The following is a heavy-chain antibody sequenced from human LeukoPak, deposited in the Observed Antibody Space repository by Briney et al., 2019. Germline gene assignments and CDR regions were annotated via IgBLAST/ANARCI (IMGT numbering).Heavy chain of an antibody. Sequence: SETLSLTCAVYGGSFIGFHWNWIRQPPGKGLEWIGDINHSGSTNYNPSLTSRVTISVDPSKNQFSLNLSSVTAADTAVYYCARRRRWFGEFVYYYYYMDVWGKGTTVTISS. CDR3: ARRRRWFGEFVYYYYYMDV. V-gene: IGHV4-34*01. CDR1: GGSFIGFH. D-gene: IGHD3-10*01. CDR2: INHSGST. J-gene: IGHJ6*03.